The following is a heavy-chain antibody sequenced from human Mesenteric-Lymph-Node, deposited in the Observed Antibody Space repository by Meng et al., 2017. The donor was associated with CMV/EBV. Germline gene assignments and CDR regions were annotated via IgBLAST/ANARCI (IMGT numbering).Heavy chain of an antibody. V-gene: IGHV3-21*01. CDR3: ARDANYYGSGSYYNTFDL. J-gene: IGHJ2*01. Sequence: FTFGSYSMNWVRQDPGKGLEWVSSISSSSSYIYYADSVKGRFTISRDNAKNSLYLQMNSLRAEDTAVYYCARDANYYGSGSYYNTFDLWGRGTLVTVSS. CDR1: FTFGSYS. D-gene: IGHD3-10*01. CDR2: ISSSSSYI.